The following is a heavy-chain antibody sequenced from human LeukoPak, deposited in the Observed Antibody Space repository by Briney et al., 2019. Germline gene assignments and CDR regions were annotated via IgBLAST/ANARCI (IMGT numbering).Heavy chain of an antibody. V-gene: IGHV1-69*13. CDR1: GGTFRSYA. Sequence: ASVKVSCKASGGTFRSYAISWVRQAPGQGLEWMGGIIPIFGTANYAQKFQGRVTITADESTSTVYMELSSLRSEDTAVYYCARVGYSGSYYGYFQHWGQGTLVTVSS. D-gene: IGHD3-10*01. J-gene: IGHJ1*01. CDR3: ARVGYSGSYYGYFQH. CDR2: IIPIFGTA.